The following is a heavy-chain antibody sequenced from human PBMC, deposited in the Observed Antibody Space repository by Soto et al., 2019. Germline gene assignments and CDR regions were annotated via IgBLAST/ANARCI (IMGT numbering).Heavy chain of an antibody. D-gene: IGHD1-1*01. V-gene: IGHV4-34*01. CDR3: ARGSGIVALPGELEDVNYDY. CDR2: INESGST. CDR1: GQSFSGHS. Sequence: QVQLQQWGAGLVKPSETLSLSCAVYGQSFSGHSWAWIRQSPGKGLEWIGEINESGSTYYSPSRNSRVTISAATSKNQFSLKLSSVSGADTAVYFCARGSGIVALPGELEDVNYDYWGQGTLVNVSS. J-gene: IGHJ4*02.